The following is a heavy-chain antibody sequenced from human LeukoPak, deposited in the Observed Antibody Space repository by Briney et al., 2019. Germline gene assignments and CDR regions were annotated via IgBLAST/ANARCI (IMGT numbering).Heavy chain of an antibody. CDR2: INPSGGST. CDR3: ARGRDGPTEQHFDY. J-gene: IGHJ4*02. V-gene: IGHV1-46*01. D-gene: IGHD5-24*01. CDR1: GYTFSNYA. Sequence: ASVKVSCKASGYTFSNYAISWVRQAPGQGLEWMGIINPSGGSTSYAQKFQGRVTMTRDTSTSTVYMELSSLRSEDTAVYYCARGRDGPTEQHFDYWGQGTLVTVSS.